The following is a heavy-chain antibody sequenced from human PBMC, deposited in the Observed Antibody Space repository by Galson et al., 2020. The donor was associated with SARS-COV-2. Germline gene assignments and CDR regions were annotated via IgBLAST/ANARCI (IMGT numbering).Heavy chain of an antibody. CDR3: AASTVRGPTGWFDP. CDR2: FDPQDGET. Sequence: ASVTVSCKVSGYTLTELSMQWVRQAPGKGIEWMGGFDPQDGETIYAQKFQGRVTMTEDTSTDTHYMELSSLRSEDTAVYYCAASTVRGPTGWFDPGGQGTLVTVSS. V-gene: IGHV1-24*01. D-gene: IGHD3-10*01. CDR1: GYTLTELS. J-gene: IGHJ5*02.